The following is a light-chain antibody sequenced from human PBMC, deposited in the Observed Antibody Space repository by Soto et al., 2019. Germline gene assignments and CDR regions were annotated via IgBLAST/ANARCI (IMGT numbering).Light chain of an antibody. CDR2: LGS. CDR1: QSLLHSNGYTY. J-gene: IGKJ4*01. Sequence: DIVMTQSPLSLPVTPGEPASISCRSSQSLLHSNGYTYLDWYLQKPGQSPQLLIYLGSSRAAGVPDRCSGSGAGTDFTLRISRVEAEDVGVYYCMQALQAPQLTFCGGTKVEIK. CDR3: MQALQAPQLT. V-gene: IGKV2-28*01.